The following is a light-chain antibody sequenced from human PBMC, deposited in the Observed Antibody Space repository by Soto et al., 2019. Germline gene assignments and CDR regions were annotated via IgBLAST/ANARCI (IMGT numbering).Light chain of an antibody. CDR1: QSVGSN. CDR3: QQYDNLPLT. Sequence: RVLMQSPATLSVSPGERGTRSCRASQSVGSNLAWYQQKPGQAPRLLIFGASSRATGVPARFSGSGSGTEFTLTINSMQSEHFAVYFCQQYDNLPLTFGPGTKVDIK. CDR2: GAS. V-gene: IGKV3-15*01. J-gene: IGKJ3*01.